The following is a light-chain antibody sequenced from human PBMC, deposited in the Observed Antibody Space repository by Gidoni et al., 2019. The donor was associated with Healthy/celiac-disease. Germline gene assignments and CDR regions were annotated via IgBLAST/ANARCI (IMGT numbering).Light chain of an antibody. CDR1: RSVSYSSNNKNY. CDR2: WAS. Sequence: DIVMTQSQASLAVSLGERATINCKSSRSVSYSSNNKNYLAWYQQKPGQPPKLLIYWASTRESGVPDRFSGSGSGTDFTLTISSLQAEDVAVYYCQQYYSTPYTFGQGTKLEIK. J-gene: IGKJ2*01. V-gene: IGKV4-1*01. CDR3: QQYYSTPYT.